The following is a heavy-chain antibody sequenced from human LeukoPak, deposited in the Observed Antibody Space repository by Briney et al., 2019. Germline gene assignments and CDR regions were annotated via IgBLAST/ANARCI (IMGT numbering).Heavy chain of an antibody. Sequence: GGSLRLSCAASGFTFSSYEMNWVRQAPGKGLEWVSYISSSGSTIYYADSVNRRFTISRDNAKNSLYLQMNSLRAADTAVYYCARDLGGSYYGPHYFDFWGQGTLVTVSS. J-gene: IGHJ4*02. V-gene: IGHV3-48*03. CDR1: GFTFSSYE. D-gene: IGHD1-26*01. CDR2: ISSSGSTI. CDR3: ARDLGGSYYGPHYFDF.